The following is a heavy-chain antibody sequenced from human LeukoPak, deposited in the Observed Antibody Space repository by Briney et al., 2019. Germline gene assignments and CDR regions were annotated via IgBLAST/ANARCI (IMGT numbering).Heavy chain of an antibody. CDR1: GFTFSSYG. V-gene: IGHV3-48*03. J-gene: IGHJ4*02. Sequence: QTGGSLRLSCAASGFTFSSYGMNWVRQASGKGLEWLSYISSSGSTIYFADSVKGRFTISRDNAKNSLYLQMDSLRAEDTAVYYCARKTYYYGSGSYYPFDYWGQGTLVTVSS. D-gene: IGHD3-10*01. CDR2: ISSSGSTI. CDR3: ARKTYYYGSGSYYPFDY.